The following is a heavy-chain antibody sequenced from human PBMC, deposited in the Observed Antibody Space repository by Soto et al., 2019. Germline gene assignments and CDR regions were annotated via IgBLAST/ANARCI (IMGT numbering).Heavy chain of an antibody. CDR1: GGSISSGGYY. V-gene: IGHV4-31*03. J-gene: IGHJ5*02. CDR3: ARDLGGTRNNWFDP. Sequence: SETLSLTCTVSGGSISSGGYYWSWIRQHPGKGLEWIGYIYYSGSTYYNPSLKSRLTISVDTSKNQFSLKLSSVTAADTAVYYCARDLGGTRNNWFDPWGQGTLVTVSS. CDR2: IYYSGST. D-gene: IGHD2-15*01.